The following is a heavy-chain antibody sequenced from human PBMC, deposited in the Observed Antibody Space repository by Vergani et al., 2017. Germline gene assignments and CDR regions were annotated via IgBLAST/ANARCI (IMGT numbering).Heavy chain of an antibody. CDR2: IYHSGRT. J-gene: IGHJ3*02. Sequence: QVQLQESGPGRVKPSGNLSLTCPVSGGSISSSNWESWVRQPPGKGLEWIGEIYHSGRTNYNPSLKSRVTISVDKSKNQFSLKMSSVTAADTAVYDCARGRLRRGSFDSWSRGRMVTVPS. CDR1: GGSISSSNW. D-gene: IGHD5/OR15-5a*01. CDR3: ARGRLRRGSFDS. V-gene: IGHV4-4*02.